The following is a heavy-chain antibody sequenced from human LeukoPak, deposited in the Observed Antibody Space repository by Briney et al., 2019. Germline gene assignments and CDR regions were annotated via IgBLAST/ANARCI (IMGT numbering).Heavy chain of an antibody. V-gene: IGHV4-39*01. CDR2: IYYSGST. CDR1: GGSISSSSYY. J-gene: IGHJ4*02. Sequence: SETLSLTCTVSGGSISSSSYYWGWIRQPPGKGLEWIGSIYYSGSTYYNPSLKSRVTISIDTSKNQFSLKLSSVTAADTAVYYCARLNTSPSFDYWGQGTLVTVSS. D-gene: IGHD2-2*01. CDR3: ARLNTSPSFDY.